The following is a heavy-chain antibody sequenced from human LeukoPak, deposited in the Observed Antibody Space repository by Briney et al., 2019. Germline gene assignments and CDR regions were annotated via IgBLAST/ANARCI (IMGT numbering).Heavy chain of an antibody. CDR2: IKSKTDGGTT. CDR1: GFTFSNAW. CDR3: TTEYYYGWGTDGDY. D-gene: IGHD3-10*01. Sequence: TGGSLRLSCAASGFTFSNAWMSWVRQAPGKGLEWGGRIKSKTDGGTTDYAAPVKGRFTISRDDSKNTLYLQMNSLKTEDTAVYYCTTEYYYGWGTDGDYWGQGTLVTVSS. V-gene: IGHV3-15*01. J-gene: IGHJ4*02.